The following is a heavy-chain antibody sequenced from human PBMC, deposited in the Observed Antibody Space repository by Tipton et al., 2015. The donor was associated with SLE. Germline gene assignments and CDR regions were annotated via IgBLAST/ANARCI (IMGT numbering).Heavy chain of an antibody. CDR3: ARDYLDWYFDL. Sequence: SLRLSCEASGFTFSSYGMYWVRQAPGKGLEWVAYLWYDGSNKHYPDSAKGRFTISRDNSRNTVYLQMNSLRVEDTAMYYCARDYLDWYFDLWGRGTLVTVSS. CDR1: GFTFSSYG. V-gene: IGHV3-33*07. CDR2: LWYDGSNK. J-gene: IGHJ2*01.